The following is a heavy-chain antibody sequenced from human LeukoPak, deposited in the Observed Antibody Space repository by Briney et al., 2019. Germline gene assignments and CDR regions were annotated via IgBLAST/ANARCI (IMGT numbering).Heavy chain of an antibody. CDR1: GGTFSNYA. CDR2: IIPIFGTA. D-gene: IGHD3-9*01. Sequence: ASVKVSCKASGGTFSNYAISWVRQAPGQGLEWMGGIIPIFGTADYAQKFQGRLTITADESTSTAYMELSSLRAEDTAVYYCARDLLGSHTSYSSGAWDYWGQETLVTVSS. V-gene: IGHV1-69*13. J-gene: IGHJ4*02. CDR3: ARDLLGSHTSYSSGAWDY.